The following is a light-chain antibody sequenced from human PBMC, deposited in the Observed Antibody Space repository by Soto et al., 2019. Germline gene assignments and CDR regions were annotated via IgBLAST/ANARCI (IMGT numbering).Light chain of an antibody. CDR1: QSVHSR. CDR2: GAS. V-gene: IGKV3-15*01. CDR3: QHYNYWPYT. Sequence: EIVMTQSPAALSVSPGDAATLSCRASQSVHSRLAWYQQKPGQAPRLLIYGASTRATGVPARFSGSGSGTDFTLTISSLQSEDFAVYYCQHYNYWPYTFGQGTKVEIK. J-gene: IGKJ2*01.